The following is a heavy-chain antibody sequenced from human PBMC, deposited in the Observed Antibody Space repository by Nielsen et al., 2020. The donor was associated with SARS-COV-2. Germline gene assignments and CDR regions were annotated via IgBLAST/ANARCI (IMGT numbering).Heavy chain of an antibody. D-gene: IGHD1-26*01. Sequence: GGSLRLSCAASGFTFRRYGLSWVRQAPGKGLEWVSVIYSGGSSTYYADSVKGRFTISRDNSKSTLYLQMNSLRAEDTAVYYCARDGSLKAFDIWGQGTMVTVSS. V-gene: IGHV3-23*03. J-gene: IGHJ3*02. CDR3: ARDGSLKAFDI. CDR1: GFTFRRYG. CDR2: IYSGGSST.